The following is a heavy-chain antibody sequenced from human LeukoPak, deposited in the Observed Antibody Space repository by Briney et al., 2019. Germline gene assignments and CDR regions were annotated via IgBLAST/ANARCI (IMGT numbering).Heavy chain of an antibody. CDR3: ARHLLNHGSGPFDY. CDR1: GGXISSYY. V-gene: IGHV4-59*08. CDR2: IYYSGST. Sequence: SETLSLTCTVSGGXISSYYCSWIRQPPGKGLEWIGYIYYSGSTNYNPSLKSRVTISVDTSKNQFSLKLSSVTAADTAVYYCARHLLNHGSGPFDYWGQGTLVTVSS. J-gene: IGHJ4*02. D-gene: IGHD3-10*01.